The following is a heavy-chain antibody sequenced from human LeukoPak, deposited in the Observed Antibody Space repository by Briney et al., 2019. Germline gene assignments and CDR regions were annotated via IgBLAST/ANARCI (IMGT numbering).Heavy chain of an antibody. J-gene: IGHJ4*02. Sequence: SETLSLTCGVVGGSFSDYYWTCIRQPPGKGLEWIGEINHSGSTNYNPSLKSRVTISVDTSKNQFSLKLTSVTAADTAVYYCARGNWELLGPYYFDYWGQGTLVTVSS. CDR2: INHSGST. D-gene: IGHD1-26*01. CDR1: GGSFSDYY. V-gene: IGHV4-34*01. CDR3: ARGNWELLGPYYFDY.